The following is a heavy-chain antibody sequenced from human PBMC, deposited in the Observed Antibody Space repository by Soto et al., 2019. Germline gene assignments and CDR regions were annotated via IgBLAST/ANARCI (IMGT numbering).Heavy chain of an antibody. V-gene: IGHV3-7*01. CDR2: IKQDGSEK. D-gene: IGHD6-19*01. CDR3: ARETGYSSGWYPVNAFDI. CDR1: GCTFSSYW. J-gene: IGHJ3*02. Sequence: PGGSLRLSCAASGCTFSSYWMSWVRQAPGKGLEWVANIKQDGSEKYYVDSVKGRFTISRDNAKNSLYLQMNSLRAEDTAVYYCARETGYSSGWYPVNAFDIWGQGTMVTVSS.